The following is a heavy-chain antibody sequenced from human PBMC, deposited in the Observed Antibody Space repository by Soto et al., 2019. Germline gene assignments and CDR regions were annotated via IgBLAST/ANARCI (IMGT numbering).Heavy chain of an antibody. CDR2: IYYSGST. J-gene: IGHJ4*02. CDR3: ARDHEWELLGYFDY. Sequence: SETLSLTCTVSGGSISSYYWSWIRQPPGKGLEWIGYIYYSGSTNYNPSLKSRVTISVDTSKNQFSLKLSSVTAADTAVYYCARDHEWELLGYFDYWGQGTLVTVSS. CDR1: GGSISSYY. V-gene: IGHV4-59*12. D-gene: IGHD1-26*01.